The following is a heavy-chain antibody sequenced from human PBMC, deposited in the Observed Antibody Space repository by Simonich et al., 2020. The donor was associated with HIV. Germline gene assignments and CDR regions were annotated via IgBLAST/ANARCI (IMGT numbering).Heavy chain of an antibody. D-gene: IGHD2-15*01. V-gene: IGHV1-2*06. CDR3: ARAYCSGGRCYDAFDI. Sequence: QVQLVQSGAEVKKPGASVKVSCTASGYTFTGYYMHWVRQAPGQGLEWMGRITPNSGGTNYAQKLQGRVTMTRDTSISTAYMELSRLGSDDTAIYYCARAYCSGGRCYDAFDIWGQGTMVTVSS. J-gene: IGHJ3*02. CDR1: GYTFTGYY. CDR2: ITPNSGGT.